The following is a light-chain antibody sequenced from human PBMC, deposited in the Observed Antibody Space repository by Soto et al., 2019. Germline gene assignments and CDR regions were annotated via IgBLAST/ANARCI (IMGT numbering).Light chain of an antibody. CDR3: QQYDNPPFT. CDR1: QDISNY. Sequence: DIQMTQSPSSLSASVGDRVTITCQASQDISNYLNWYQQKPGKAPKLLIYDASNLETGVPSRFSGSGSGTDFTFTISSLQPEDIATYYYQQYDNPPFTFGPGTKVDIK. V-gene: IGKV1-33*01. J-gene: IGKJ3*01. CDR2: DAS.